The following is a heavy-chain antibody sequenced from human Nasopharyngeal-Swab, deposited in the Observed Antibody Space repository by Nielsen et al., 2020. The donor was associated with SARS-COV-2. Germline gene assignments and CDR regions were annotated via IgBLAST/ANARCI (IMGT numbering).Heavy chain of an antibody. V-gene: IGHV4-31*02. CDR3: ARGFVGAYYDSNLDV. D-gene: IGHD3-22*01. Sequence: RQAPGKGLEWIGYIYYSGSTYYNPSLKSRVTISVDTSKNQFSPKLSSVTAADTAVYYCARGFVGAYYDSNLDVWGKGTTVTVSS. J-gene: IGHJ6*04. CDR2: IYYSGST.